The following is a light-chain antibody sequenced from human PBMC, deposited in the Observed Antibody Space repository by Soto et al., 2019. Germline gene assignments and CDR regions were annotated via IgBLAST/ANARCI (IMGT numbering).Light chain of an antibody. CDR3: QQYNNWPPLT. CDR1: QSVSNN. Sequence: EIVMTQSPATLSVSPGERATLSCRASQSVSNNLAWYQQKPGQAPRLLIYGASTRATGIPARFSGSGSGTEFTLTISSLQSADFAVYSCQQYNNWPPLTFGGGTKVEIK. J-gene: IGKJ4*01. CDR2: GAS. V-gene: IGKV3-15*01.